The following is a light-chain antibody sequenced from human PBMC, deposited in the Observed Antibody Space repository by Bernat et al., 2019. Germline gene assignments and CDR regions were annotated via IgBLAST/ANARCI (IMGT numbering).Light chain of an antibody. CDR1: QSVLYSSNNKNY. V-gene: IGKV4-1*01. J-gene: IGKJ2*01. Sequence: DIVMTQSPDSLAVSLGERATINCKSSQSVLYSSNNKNYLAWYQQKPGQPPKLLIYWASTRESGVPDRFSGSGSGTVFTLTISSLQAEDVAVSYCQQYYRTPLPFGPGSNLDIK. CDR2: WAS. CDR3: QQYYRTPLP.